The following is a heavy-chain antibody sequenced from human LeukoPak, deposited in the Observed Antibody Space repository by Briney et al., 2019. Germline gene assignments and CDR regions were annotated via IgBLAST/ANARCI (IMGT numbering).Heavy chain of an antibody. V-gene: IGHV4-34*01. CDR1: GGSFSSYY. Sequence: SETLSLTCAVYGGSFSSYYWSWIRQPPRKGLEWMWEINHSGSTNYNPSLKSRVTISVDTTKNQFSLKLSSVTAADTAVYYCARVSTYTYYYYYMDLWGKGTTVTVSS. D-gene: IGHD2-2*02. J-gene: IGHJ6*03. CDR2: INHSGST. CDR3: ARVSTYTYYYYYMDL.